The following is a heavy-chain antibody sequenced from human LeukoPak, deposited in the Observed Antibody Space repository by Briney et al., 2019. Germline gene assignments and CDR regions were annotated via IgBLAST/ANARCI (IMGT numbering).Heavy chain of an antibody. CDR2: IYSGDSDT. D-gene: IGHD6-19*01. V-gene: IGHV5-51*01. J-gene: IGHJ6*03. CDR3: ARRTAVAGTEEYYYYYMDV. CDR1: GYSFTSYW. Sequence: GESLKISCKGSGYSFTSYWIGWVRQMPGKGLKWMGIIYSGDSDTRYSPSFQGQVTISADKSISTAYLQWSSLKASDTAMYCCARRTAVAGTEEYYYYYMDVWGKGTTVTVSS.